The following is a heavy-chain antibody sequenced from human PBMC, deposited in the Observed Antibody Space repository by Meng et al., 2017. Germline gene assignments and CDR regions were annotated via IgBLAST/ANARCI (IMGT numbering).Heavy chain of an antibody. CDR2: MNEDGTTI. Sequence: EVPVGESGGGLVKPGGFLTLSCAASGFTISSFWMHWLRQAPGKGLVWVSRMNEDGTTISHACSVKGRFTISRDSARNTLYLQMNSLRVEDTAVYYCVRDFGGNSDYWGQGTLVTVSS. V-gene: IGHV3-74*01. CDR3: VRDFGGNSDY. J-gene: IGHJ4*02. CDR1: GFTISSFW. D-gene: IGHD4-23*01.